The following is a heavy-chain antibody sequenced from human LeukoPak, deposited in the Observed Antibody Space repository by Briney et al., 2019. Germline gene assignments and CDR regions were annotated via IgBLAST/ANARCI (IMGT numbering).Heavy chain of an antibody. J-gene: IGHJ4*02. V-gene: IGHV3-23*01. Sequence: PGVSLRLSCSASGFTLTWHVMHWVRQAPGKGLEWVSAISHSGGSTYYADSVKGRFTVSRDNSKNTLYLQMNSLRAEDTAVYYCAKQASSHLEAYFDYWGQGTLVTVSS. CDR1: GFTLTWHV. CDR3: AKQASSHLEAYFDY. D-gene: IGHD6-13*01. CDR2: ISHSGGST.